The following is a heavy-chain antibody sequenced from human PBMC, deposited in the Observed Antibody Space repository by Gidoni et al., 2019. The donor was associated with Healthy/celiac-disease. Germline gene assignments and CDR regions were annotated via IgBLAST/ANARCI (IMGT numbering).Heavy chain of an antibody. Sequence: EVQLLESGGGLVQPGGSLRLSCAASGFTFSSHGMTWFRQAPEKGLEWVSSISGSGVSTYYADSVKGRFTISRDNSKNTLYLQMNSLRAEDTAIYFCAKYLSGSYYSDYWGQGTLVTVSS. CDR2: ISGSGVST. D-gene: IGHD1-26*01. CDR1: GFTFSSHG. CDR3: AKYLSGSYYSDY. V-gene: IGHV3-23*01. J-gene: IGHJ4*02.